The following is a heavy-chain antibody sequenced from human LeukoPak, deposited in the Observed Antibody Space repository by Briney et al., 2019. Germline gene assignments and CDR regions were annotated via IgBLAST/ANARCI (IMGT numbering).Heavy chain of an antibody. J-gene: IGHJ6*03. Sequence: ASVKVSCKPSGYTLTNHDINWLRQATGQGLEWVGWMNPNSGDTGYAQKFQGRVTMTRDTSINTAYMELSSLTSEDTAVYYCARAGGDYGDYYHYYYYMDVWGSGTTVTVSS. CDR1: GYTLTNHD. D-gene: IGHD4-17*01. CDR3: ARAGGDYGDYYHYYYYMDV. V-gene: IGHV1-8*01. CDR2: MNPNSGDT.